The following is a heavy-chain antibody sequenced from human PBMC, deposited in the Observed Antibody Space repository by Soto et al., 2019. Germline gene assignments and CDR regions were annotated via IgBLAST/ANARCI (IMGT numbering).Heavy chain of an antibody. V-gene: IGHV4-30-4*01. CDR2: IYYSGST. CDR3: ARDLIPDYGYGMDV. D-gene: IGHD4-17*01. J-gene: IGHJ6*02. Sequence: QVQLQESGPGLVKPSQTLSLTCTVSGGSISSGDYYWSWIRQPPGKGLEWIGYIYYSGSTSYNPSLKSRVTISVDTSKNHFSLKLSSVTAADTAVYYCARDLIPDYGYGMDVWGQGTTVTVSS. CDR1: GGSISSGDYY.